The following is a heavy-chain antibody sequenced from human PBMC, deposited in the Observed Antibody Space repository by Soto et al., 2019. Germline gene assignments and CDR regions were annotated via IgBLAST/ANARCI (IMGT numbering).Heavy chain of an antibody. CDR2: ISYDGSNK. J-gene: IGHJ6*02. Sequence: PGGSLRLACAASGFTFSSYAMHWVRQAPGKGLEWVAVISYDGSNKYYADSVKGRFTISRDNSKNTLYLQMNSLRAEDTAVYYCARDKSYVFWSGYPFSYGMDVPGQATTVTGSS. CDR3: ARDKSYVFWSGYPFSYGMDV. CDR1: GFTFSSYA. D-gene: IGHD3-3*01. V-gene: IGHV3-30-3*01.